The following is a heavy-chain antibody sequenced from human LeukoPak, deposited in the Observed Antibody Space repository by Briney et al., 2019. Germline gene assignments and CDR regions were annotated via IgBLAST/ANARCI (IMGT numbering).Heavy chain of an antibody. J-gene: IGHJ3*02. V-gene: IGHV3-30*18. CDR2: ISYDGSNK. CDR1: GFTFSSYG. Sequence: PGRSLRLSCAASGFTFSSYGMHWVRQAPGKGLEWVAVISYDGSNKHYADSVKGRFTISRDNSKNTLYLQMNSLRAEDTAVYYCAKASYYDSSGYYRPDDAFDIWGQGTMVTVSS. CDR3: AKASYYDSSGYYRPDDAFDI. D-gene: IGHD3-22*01.